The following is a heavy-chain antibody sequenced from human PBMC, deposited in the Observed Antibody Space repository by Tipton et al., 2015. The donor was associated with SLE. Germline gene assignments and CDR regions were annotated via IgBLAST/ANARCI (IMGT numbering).Heavy chain of an antibody. Sequence: TLSLTCTVSGGSISSGDYYWSWIRQPPGKGLEWIGYIYYSGSTYYNPSLKTRFIMSVDTSKNQFSLKLSSVTAADTAVYYCARVPPPGLYSSSPTDYYLDYWGQGTLVTVSS. CDR3: ARVPPPGLYSSSPTDYYLDY. J-gene: IGHJ4*02. V-gene: IGHV4-30-4*01. CDR2: IYYSGST. D-gene: IGHD6-6*01. CDR1: GGSISSGDYY.